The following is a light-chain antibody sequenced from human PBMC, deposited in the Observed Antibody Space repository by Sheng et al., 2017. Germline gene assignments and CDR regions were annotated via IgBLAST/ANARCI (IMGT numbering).Light chain of an antibody. Sequence: VIWMTQSPPLLSATTGDSVTITCRMSQGIGSSLAWYQQKPGKAPGLLIYGVSTLQSGVPSRFSGSGSGTDFTLTISSLQSEDFAVYYCQQYSRWPVPFGGGTKVEIK. J-gene: IGKJ4*01. CDR3: QQYSRWPVP. V-gene: IGKV1D-8*03. CDR2: GVS. CDR1: QGIGSS.